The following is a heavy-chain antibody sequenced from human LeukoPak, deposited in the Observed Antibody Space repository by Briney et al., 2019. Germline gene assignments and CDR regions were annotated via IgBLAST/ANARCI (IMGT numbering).Heavy chain of an antibody. D-gene: IGHD3-10*01. CDR1: GFTVSSNY. J-gene: IGHJ2*01. Sequence: PGGSLRLSCAASGFTVSSNYMSWVRQAPGKGLEWVSVIYSGGTTYYADSVKDRFTISRDNSKNTLYLQMNSLRAEDTAVYYCARDRGVGNWYFGLWGRGTLVIVSS. CDR3: ARDRGVGNWYFGL. V-gene: IGHV3-53*01. CDR2: IYSGGTT.